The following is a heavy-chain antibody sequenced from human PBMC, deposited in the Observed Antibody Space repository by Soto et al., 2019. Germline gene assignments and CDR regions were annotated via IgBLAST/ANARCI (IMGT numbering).Heavy chain of an antibody. CDR1: GGSISSSSYY. Sequence: QLQLQESGPGLVKPSETLSLTCTVSGGSISSSSYYWGWIRQPPGKGLEWIGGIYYSGSTYYNPSLKSRVTISVDTSKNQFSLKLSSVTAADTAVYYCATDGRYNWNYVLDYWGQGTLVTVSS. CDR3: ATDGRYNWNYVLDY. CDR2: IYYSGST. J-gene: IGHJ4*02. V-gene: IGHV4-39*01. D-gene: IGHD1-7*01.